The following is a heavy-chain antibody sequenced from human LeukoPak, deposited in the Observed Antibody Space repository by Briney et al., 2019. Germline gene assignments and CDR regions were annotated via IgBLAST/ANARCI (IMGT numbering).Heavy chain of an antibody. Sequence: SETLSLTCAVYGGSFSGYYWSWIRQPPGKGLEWIGEINHSGSTKYNPSLKSRVTISVDTSKNQFSLKLSSVTAADTAVYYCATAGSMVRGAYFDYWGQGTLVTVSS. CDR1: GGSFSGYY. CDR2: INHSGST. V-gene: IGHV4-34*01. D-gene: IGHD3-10*01. J-gene: IGHJ4*02. CDR3: ATAGSMVRGAYFDY.